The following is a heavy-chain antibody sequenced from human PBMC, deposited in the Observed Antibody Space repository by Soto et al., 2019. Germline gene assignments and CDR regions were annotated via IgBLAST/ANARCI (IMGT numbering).Heavy chain of an antibody. Sequence: SETLSLTCAVSGGSISSSNCWSWVRQPTGKGLEWIGEIYHSGSTNYNPSLKSRVTISVDTSKNHYSLKLRSVTAGDTAVYYCARVHVMVVAGSTFDYWGPGTLVTVSS. CDR3: ARVHVMVVAGSTFDY. D-gene: IGHD6-19*01. V-gene: IGHV4-4*02. CDR1: GGSISSSNC. CDR2: IYHSGST. J-gene: IGHJ4*01.